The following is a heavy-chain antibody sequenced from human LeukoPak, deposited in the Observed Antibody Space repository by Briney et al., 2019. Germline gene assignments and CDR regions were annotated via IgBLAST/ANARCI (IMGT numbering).Heavy chain of an antibody. V-gene: IGHV4-34*01. CDR2: INHSGST. CDR3: ASDYGANRPFDY. J-gene: IGHJ4*02. CDR1: GGSFSGYY. Sequence: SETLSLTCAVYGGSFSGYYWSRIRQPPGKGLEWIGEINHSGSTNYNPSLKSRLTISVDTSKNQFSLKLSSVTAADTAVYYCASDYGANRPFDYWGQGTLVTVSS. D-gene: IGHD4-23*01.